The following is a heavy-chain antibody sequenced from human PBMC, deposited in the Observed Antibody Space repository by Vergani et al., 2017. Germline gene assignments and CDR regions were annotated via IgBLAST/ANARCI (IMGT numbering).Heavy chain of an antibody. Sequence: EVQLVESGGGLVQPGGSLRLSCAASGFTFSSYWMSWVRQAPGKGLEWVANIKQDGSEKYYVDSVKGRFTISRDNAKNSLYLQMNSLRAEDTAVYYCARDPNDYDVWSGYYTGRISWGQGTLVTVSS. D-gene: IGHD3-3*01. CDR1: GFTFSSYW. CDR3: ARDPNDYDVWSGYYTGRIS. V-gene: IGHV3-7*03. CDR2: IKQDGSEK. J-gene: IGHJ5*02.